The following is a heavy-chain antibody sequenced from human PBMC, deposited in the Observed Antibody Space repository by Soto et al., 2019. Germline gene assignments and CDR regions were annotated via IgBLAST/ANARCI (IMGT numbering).Heavy chain of an antibody. J-gene: IGHJ4*02. CDR3: TRDASDSSGWFDY. V-gene: IGHV4-59*01. D-gene: IGHD6-19*01. CDR1: GGSISSYY. CDR2: IYYSGST. Sequence: PSETLSLNCTVSGGSISSYYWSWIRQPPGKGLEWIGYIYYSGSTNYNPSPKSRVTISVDTSKNQFSLKLSSVTAADTAVYYCTRDASDSSGWFDYWGQGTLVTSPQ.